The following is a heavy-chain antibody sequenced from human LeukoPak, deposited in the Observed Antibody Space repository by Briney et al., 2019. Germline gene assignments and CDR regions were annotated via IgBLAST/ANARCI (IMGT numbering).Heavy chain of an antibody. CDR3: ARDRRVPAAMDYYYYGMDV. CDR2: ISYDGSNK. CDR1: GFTFSSYA. J-gene: IGHJ6*04. Sequence: GGSLRLSCAASGFTFSSYAMHWVRQAPGKGLEWAAVISYDGSNKYYADSVKGRFTISRDNSKNTLYLQMNSLRAEDTAVYYCARDRRVPAAMDYYYYGMDVWGKGTTVTVSS. D-gene: IGHD2-2*01. V-gene: IGHV3-30*04.